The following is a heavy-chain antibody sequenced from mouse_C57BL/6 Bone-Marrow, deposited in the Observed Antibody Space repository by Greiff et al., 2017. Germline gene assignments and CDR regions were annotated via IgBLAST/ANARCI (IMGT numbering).Heavy chain of an antibody. J-gene: IGHJ4*01. CDR1: GYTFTSYW. D-gene: IGHD1-1*01. CDR3: ARRIEYYGSSYGELDAMDY. V-gene: IGHV1-53*01. Sequence: QVQLQQPGTELVKPGASVKLSCKASGYTFTSYWMHWVKQRPGQGLEWIGNINPSNGGTNYNEKFKSKATLTVDKSSSTAYMQLSSLTSEDSAVYYCARRIEYYGSSYGELDAMDYWGQGTSVTVSS. CDR2: INPSNGGT.